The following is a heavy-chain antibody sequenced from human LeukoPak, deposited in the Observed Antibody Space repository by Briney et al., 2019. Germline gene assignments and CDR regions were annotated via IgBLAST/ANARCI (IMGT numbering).Heavy chain of an antibody. J-gene: IGHJ2*01. CDR3: ARDLGGWYFEL. CDR2: ISSSGTTI. CDR1: GFSFSNYE. Sequence: GGSLRLSCAASGFSFSNYEMNWVRQAPGRGLEWVSHISSSGTTIDYGDSVRGRVTISRDNAKNSLYLQINSLRADDTAFYYCARDLGGWYFELWGRGTLVIVSS. V-gene: IGHV3-48*03. D-gene: IGHD7-27*01.